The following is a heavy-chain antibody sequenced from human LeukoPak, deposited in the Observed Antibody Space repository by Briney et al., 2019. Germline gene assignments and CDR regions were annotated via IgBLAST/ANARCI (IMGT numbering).Heavy chain of an antibody. CDR2: IRHDGSDK. V-gene: IGHV3-30*02. CDR3: AKERSASGGSCFLCFDD. Sequence: GGSLRLSCAASGFTFDDYAMHWVRQAPGKGLEWVAFIRHDGSDKYYADSVRGRFTISRDNSKNTVYLQMNSLRTEDTSVYYCAKERSASGGSCFLCFDDWGQGTLVTVSS. J-gene: IGHJ4*02. D-gene: IGHD2-15*01. CDR1: GFTFDDYA.